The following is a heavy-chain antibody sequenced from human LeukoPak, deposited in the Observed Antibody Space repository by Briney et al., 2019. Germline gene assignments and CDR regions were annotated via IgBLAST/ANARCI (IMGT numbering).Heavy chain of an antibody. D-gene: IGHD2-2*01. J-gene: IGHJ6*03. CDR3: ARDSGYCSSTSCYAHYYYYMDV. Sequence: PGGSLRPSCAASGFTFSSYAMHWVRQAPGKGLEWVAVISYDGSNKYYADSVKGRFTISRDNSKNTLYLQMNSLRAEDTAVYYCARDSGYCSSTSCYAHYYYYMDVWGKGTTVTVSS. V-gene: IGHV3-30*01. CDR1: GFTFSSYA. CDR2: ISYDGSNK.